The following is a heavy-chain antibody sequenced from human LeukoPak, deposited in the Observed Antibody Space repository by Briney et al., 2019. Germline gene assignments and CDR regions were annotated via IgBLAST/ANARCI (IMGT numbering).Heavy chain of an antibody. Sequence: SGPTLVNPTQTLTLTCSFSGFSLSTSGVGVGWIRQPPGKALEWLAHIYGNDDTWYTPSLTSRLTITKDTSKNQVVLTMTNMDPVDTATYYCAHRRTVTDFDYWGQGTLVTVSS. CDR1: GFSLSTSGVG. D-gene: IGHD4-17*01. CDR2: IYGNDDT. CDR3: AHRRTVTDFDY. V-gene: IGHV2-5*01. J-gene: IGHJ4*02.